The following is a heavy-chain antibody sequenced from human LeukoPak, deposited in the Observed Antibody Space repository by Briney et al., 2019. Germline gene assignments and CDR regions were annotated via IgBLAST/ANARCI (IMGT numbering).Heavy chain of an antibody. CDR2: IYHSGST. CDR1: GGSISSYY. D-gene: IGHD3-16*01. V-gene: IGHV4-59*01. Sequence: SETLSLTCTVSGGSISSYYWTWIRQPPGKGLEWIGYIYHSGSTNYDPSLKSRVTISVDTSKNQFSLKLGSVTAADTAVYYCARGVWPSAYYHYGMDVWGQGTTVTVSS. CDR3: ARGVWPSAYYHYGMDV. J-gene: IGHJ6*02.